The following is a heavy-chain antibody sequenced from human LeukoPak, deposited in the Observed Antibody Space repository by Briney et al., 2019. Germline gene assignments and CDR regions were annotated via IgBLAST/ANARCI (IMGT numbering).Heavy chain of an antibody. J-gene: IGHJ4*02. CDR1: GGSFSGYY. D-gene: IGHD4-23*01. CDR2: INHSGST. Sequence: SETLSLTCAVYGGSFSGYYWGWIRQPPGRGLEWIGEINHSGSTNYNPSLKSRVTISVDTSKNQFSLKLSSVTAADTAVYYCARTTVVRHFDYWGQGTLVTVSS. CDR3: ARTTVVRHFDY. V-gene: IGHV4-34*01.